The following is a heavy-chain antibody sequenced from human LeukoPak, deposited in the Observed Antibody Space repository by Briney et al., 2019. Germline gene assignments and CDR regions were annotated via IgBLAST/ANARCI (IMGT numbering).Heavy chain of an antibody. J-gene: IGHJ5*02. D-gene: IGHD6-13*01. CDR2: IYPGDSRI. Sequence: GVSLKISCQGFGYSFTSYWIGWVRQMPGKGMEWMGVIYPGDSRIRYNPSFQGQVTISVDKSISTAYLQWVSLKASDTAMYYCACRDLTSTWSFPWGQGTLVTVSS. V-gene: IGHV5-51*01. CDR3: ACRDLTSTWSFP. CDR1: GYSFTSYW.